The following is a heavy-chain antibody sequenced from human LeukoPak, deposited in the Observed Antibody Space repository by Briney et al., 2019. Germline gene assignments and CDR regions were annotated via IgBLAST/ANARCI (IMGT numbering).Heavy chain of an antibody. CDR1: GFTFRSYA. J-gene: IGHJ4*02. CDR3: ARGPECSSSVEEGDCYSHY. Sequence: PGRSLRLSCAASGFTFRSYAMHWVRQAPGKGLEWVAVISYDGSNKYYADSVKGRFTTFRDNSKNTLYLQMNSLRAEDTAVYYCARGPECSSSVEEGDCYSHYWGQGTLVTVSS. D-gene: IGHD2-21*02. V-gene: IGHV3-30-3*01. CDR2: ISYDGSNK.